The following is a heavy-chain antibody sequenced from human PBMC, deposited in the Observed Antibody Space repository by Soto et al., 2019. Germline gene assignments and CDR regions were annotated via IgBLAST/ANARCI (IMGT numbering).Heavy chain of an antibody. CDR2: MNPNSGNT. CDR1: GYTFTSYD. D-gene: IGHD6-13*01. V-gene: IGHV1-8*01. Sequence: ASVKVSCKASGYTFTSYDINWVRQATGQGLEWMGWMNPNSGNTGYAQKFQGRVTMTRNTSISTAYMELSSLRSEDTAVYYCARSSSSWAYYYYYGMDVWGQGTTVTVSS. J-gene: IGHJ6*02. CDR3: ARSSSSWAYYYYYGMDV.